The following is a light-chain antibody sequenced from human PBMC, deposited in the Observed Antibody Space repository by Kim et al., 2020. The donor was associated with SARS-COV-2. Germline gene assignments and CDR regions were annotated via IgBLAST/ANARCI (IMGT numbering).Light chain of an antibody. V-gene: IGKV3-20*01. J-gene: IGKJ2*03. CDR2: GAH. CDR1: PGVSSSH. Sequence: APRERAPPSLRGRPGVSSSHLAWHKQKPGQAHRLLIYGAHSRATGTTDRLRGSGSGTDFTLTISRLEREDCAVYYCQQYGRAPYSFGQGTKLE. CDR3: QQYGRAPYS.